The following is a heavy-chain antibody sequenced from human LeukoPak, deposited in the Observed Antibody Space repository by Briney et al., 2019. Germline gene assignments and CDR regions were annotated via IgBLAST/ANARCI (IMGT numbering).Heavy chain of an antibody. CDR3: ARALAMDDAFDI. V-gene: IGHV3-23*01. D-gene: IGHD5-18*01. Sequence: GGSLRLSCAASGFTFSSYAMSWVRQAPGKGLEWVSAISGSGGSTYYADSVKGRFTISRDNSKNTLYLQMNSLRAEDTAVYYCARALAMDDAFDIWGQGTMVTVSS. CDR2: ISGSGGST. J-gene: IGHJ3*02. CDR1: GFTFSSYA.